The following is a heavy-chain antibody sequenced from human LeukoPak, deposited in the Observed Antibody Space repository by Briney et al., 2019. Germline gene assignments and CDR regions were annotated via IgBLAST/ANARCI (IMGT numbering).Heavy chain of an antibody. CDR2: IRSKANSYAT. CDR1: GFTFSSYA. CDR3: ARQKGDSSSGLFDP. Sequence: PGGSLRLSCAASGFTFSSYAMHWVRQASGKGLEWVGRIRSKANSYATAYAASVKGRFTISRDDSKNTAYLQMNSLKTEDTAVYYCARQKGDSSSGLFDPWGQGTLVTVSS. D-gene: IGHD6-6*01. V-gene: IGHV3-73*01. J-gene: IGHJ5*02.